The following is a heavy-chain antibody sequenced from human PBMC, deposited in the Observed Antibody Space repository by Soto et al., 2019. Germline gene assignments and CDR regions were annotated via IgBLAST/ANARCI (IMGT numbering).Heavy chain of an antibody. CDR1: GFSLSTSGMC. V-gene: IGHV2-70*01. CDR3: ARIPYYSNYAETGMDV. J-gene: IGHJ6*02. CDR2: IGWDDDK. D-gene: IGHD4-4*01. Sequence: VSGPTLVNPTQTLTLTCTFSGFSLSTSGMCVSWIRQPPGKALEWLALIGWDDDKYYSTSLKTRLTISKDTSKNQVVLTMTNMDPVDTATYYCARIPYYSNYAETGMDVLGQGTTVTVSS.